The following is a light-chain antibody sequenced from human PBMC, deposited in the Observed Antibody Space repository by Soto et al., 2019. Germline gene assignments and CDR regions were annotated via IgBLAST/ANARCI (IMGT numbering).Light chain of an antibody. Sequence: DIQMTQFPSTLSASVGDRVTITCRASESISSWLAWYQQKPGKAPKILIYKASTLQSRVPSGFTGSGSGTEFTLTISSLQPDDFATYYCQHYSVFPLTFGGGTKVEIK. V-gene: IGKV1-5*03. CDR3: QHYSVFPLT. J-gene: IGKJ4*01. CDR1: ESISSW. CDR2: KAS.